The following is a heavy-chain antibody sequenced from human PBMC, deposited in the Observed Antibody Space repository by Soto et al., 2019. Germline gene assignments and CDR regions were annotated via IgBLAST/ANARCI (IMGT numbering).Heavy chain of an antibody. Sequence: QEQLVESGGGVVQPGSSLRLSCAASGFAFRSYGMHWVRQAPGKGLEWVALISHDGDKEYYGDSVKGRFTISRDNSENTLFLRMNSLTADDSAVYFCAKAGCTIFGEGFDPWGQGTRVTVSS. CDR3: AKAGCTIFGEGFDP. CDR2: ISHDGDKE. J-gene: IGHJ5*02. V-gene: IGHV3-30*18. D-gene: IGHD3-3*01. CDR1: GFAFRSYG.